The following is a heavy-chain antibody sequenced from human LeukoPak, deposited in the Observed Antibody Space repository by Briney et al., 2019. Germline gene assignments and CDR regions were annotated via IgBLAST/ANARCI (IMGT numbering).Heavy chain of an antibody. CDR1: GYTFTTYA. CDR2: INTNTGNP. V-gene: IGHV7-4-1*02. D-gene: IGHD6-13*01. J-gene: IGHJ4*02. CDR3: ARGWWLRGSSWYSDIN. Sequence: GASVKVSCKAYGYTFTTYAMNWVRQAPGQGLEWMGWINTNTGNPTYAQDFTGRFVFSLDTSVSTAYLQISSLKAEDTAVYYCARGWWLRGSSWYSDINWGQGTLVTVSS.